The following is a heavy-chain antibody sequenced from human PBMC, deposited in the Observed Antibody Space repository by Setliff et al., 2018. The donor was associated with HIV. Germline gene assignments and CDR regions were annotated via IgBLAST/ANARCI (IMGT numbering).Heavy chain of an antibody. Sequence: KTSETLSLTCAVYGGSFSEYYWSWIRQSPGKGLEWIGEINHSGSTHYNPPLKSRATISVDTSKNQFSLRLNSVTAADTAVYYCARGATLLPGYSDRWEYFYMDVWGKGTMVTVSS. V-gene: IGHV4-34*01. CDR2: INHSGST. D-gene: IGHD5-12*01. CDR1: GGSFSEYY. CDR3: ARGATLLPGYSDRWEYFYMDV. J-gene: IGHJ6*03.